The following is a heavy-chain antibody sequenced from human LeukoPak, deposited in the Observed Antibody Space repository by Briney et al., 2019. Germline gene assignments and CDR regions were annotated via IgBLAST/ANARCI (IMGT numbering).Heavy chain of an antibody. CDR2: ISVAAGST. V-gene: IGHV3-23*01. J-gene: IGHJ6*03. CDR1: GFTFSSYT. D-gene: IGHD6-13*01. CDR3: AKVAGPAAADVSYYYYYYMDV. Sequence: PGGSLRLSCAASGFTFSSYTMTWVRQAPGKGLEWVSGISVAAGSTYYADSVKGRFTIFRDNSKNTLYLQMNSLRAEDTAVYYCAKVAGPAAADVSYYYYYYMDVWGKGTTVTVSS.